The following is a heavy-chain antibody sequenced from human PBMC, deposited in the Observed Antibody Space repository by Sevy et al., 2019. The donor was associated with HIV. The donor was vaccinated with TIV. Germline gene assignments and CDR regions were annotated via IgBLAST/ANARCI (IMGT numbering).Heavy chain of an antibody. CDR2: ISGSGNSA. CDR3: AKCGRSYGDSYFDH. CDR1: GFTFSISA. J-gene: IGHJ4*02. Sequence: GGSLRLSCAASGFTFSISAMTWVRQAPGKGLEWVSVISGSGNSANYADSGKGRFTISRENAKNTLSLQMNSLRAEDTAIYYCAKCGRSYGDSYFDHWGQGTLVTVSS. V-gene: IGHV3-23*01. D-gene: IGHD5-18*01.